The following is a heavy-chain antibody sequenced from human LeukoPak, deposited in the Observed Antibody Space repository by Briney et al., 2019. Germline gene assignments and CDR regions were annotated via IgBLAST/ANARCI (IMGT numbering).Heavy chain of an antibody. CDR3: ATTMVRGVTHYYYYYMDV. D-gene: IGHD3-10*01. J-gene: IGHJ6*03. Sequence: ASVKVSCKASGYTFTSYYMHWVRQAPGQGLEWMGLINPTGGSTGYAQKFQGRVTITADESTSTAYMELSSLRSEDTAVYYCATTMVRGVTHYYYYYMDVWGKGTTVTISS. CDR1: GYTFTSYY. CDR2: INPTGGST. V-gene: IGHV1-46*01.